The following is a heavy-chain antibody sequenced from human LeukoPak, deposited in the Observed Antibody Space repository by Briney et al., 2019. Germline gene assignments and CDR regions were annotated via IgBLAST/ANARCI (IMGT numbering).Heavy chain of an antibody. Sequence: GGSLRLSCAASGFTFSNYWMSWVRQAPGKGLEWVANIKQDESEKYYVDSVKGRFTISRDYSKNMMFLQMNSLRAEDTAMYYCASGGAYPTYYYGMDVWGQGTTVTVS. CDR2: IKQDESEK. J-gene: IGHJ6*02. CDR1: GFTFSNYW. V-gene: IGHV3-7*03. CDR3: ASGGAYPTYYYGMDV.